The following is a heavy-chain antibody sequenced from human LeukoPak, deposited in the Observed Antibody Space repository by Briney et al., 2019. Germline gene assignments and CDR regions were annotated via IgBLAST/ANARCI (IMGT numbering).Heavy chain of an antibody. Sequence: ASVKVSCEASGYTFTSCTMHWVRQAPGQRLEWMGWINAGNGNTKYSQKFQGRVTITRDTSASTAYMELSSLRSEDTAVYYCARGSGGSSWYLDYWGQGTLVTVSS. CDR2: INAGNGNT. J-gene: IGHJ4*02. D-gene: IGHD6-13*01. CDR1: GYTFTSCT. CDR3: ARGSGGSSWYLDY. V-gene: IGHV1-3*01.